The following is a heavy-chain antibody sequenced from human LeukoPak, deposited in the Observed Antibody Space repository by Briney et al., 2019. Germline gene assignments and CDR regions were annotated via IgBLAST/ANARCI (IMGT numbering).Heavy chain of an antibody. Sequence: SETLSLTCTVSGYSISSGYYWGWIRQPPGKGLEWIGSIYHSGSTYYNPSLKSRVTISVDTSKNQFSLKLSSVTAADTAVYYCARVKTEIMITSGLDHWGQGTLVTVSS. CDR1: GYSISSGYY. J-gene: IGHJ4*02. D-gene: IGHD3-16*01. CDR2: IYHSGST. V-gene: IGHV4-38-2*02. CDR3: ARVKTEIMITSGLDH.